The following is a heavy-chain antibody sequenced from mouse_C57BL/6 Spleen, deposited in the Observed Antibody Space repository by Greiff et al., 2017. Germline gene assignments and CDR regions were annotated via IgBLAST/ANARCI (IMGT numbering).Heavy chain of an antibody. CDR2: ISSGSSTI. CDR3: AKSYSNYGVDY. J-gene: IGHJ4*01. V-gene: IGHV5-17*01. CDR1: GFTFSDYG. Sequence: EVKLVESGGGLVKPGGSLKLSCAAYGFTFSDYGMHWVRQAPEKGLEWVAYISSGSSTIYYADTVKGRFTISRDNAKNTLFLQMTSLRSEDTAMYYCAKSYSNYGVDYWGQGTSVTVSS. D-gene: IGHD2-5*01.